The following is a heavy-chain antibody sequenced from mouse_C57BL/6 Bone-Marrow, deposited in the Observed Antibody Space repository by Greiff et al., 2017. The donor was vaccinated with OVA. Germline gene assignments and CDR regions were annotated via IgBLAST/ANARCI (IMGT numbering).Heavy chain of an antibody. CDR1: GYTFTDYY. V-gene: IGHV1-26*01. Sequence: DVQLQQSGPELVKPGASVKISCKASGYTFTDYYMNWVKQSHGKSLEWIGDINPNNGGTSYNQKFKGKATLTVDKSSSTAYMELRSLTSEDSAVYYCEIYGSSYYFDYWGQGTTLTVSS. CDR2: INPNNGGT. D-gene: IGHD1-1*01. J-gene: IGHJ2*01. CDR3: EIYGSSYYFDY.